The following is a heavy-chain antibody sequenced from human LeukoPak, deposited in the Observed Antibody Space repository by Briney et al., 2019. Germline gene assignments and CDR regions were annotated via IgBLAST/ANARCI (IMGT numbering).Heavy chain of an antibody. CDR1: GGSISSSSYY. CDR3: ARLVGPIIVVVPAAIGADY. V-gene: IGHV4-39*01. J-gene: IGHJ4*02. D-gene: IGHD2-2*01. Sequence: SETLSLTCTVSGGSISSSSYYWGWIRQPPGKGLEWIGSIYYSGSTYYNPSLKSRVTISVDTSKNQFSLKLSSVTAADTAVYYCARLVGPIIVVVPAAIGADYWGQGTLVTVSS. CDR2: IYYSGST.